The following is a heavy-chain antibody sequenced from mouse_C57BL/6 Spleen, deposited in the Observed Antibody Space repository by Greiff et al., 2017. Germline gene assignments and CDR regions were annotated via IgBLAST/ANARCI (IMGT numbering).Heavy chain of an antibody. D-gene: IGHD1-1*01. CDR2: IHPNSGST. J-gene: IGHJ1*03. CDR3: FFITTVVGYFDV. CDR1: GYTFTSYW. Sequence: QVQLQQPGAELVKPGASVKLSCKASGYTFTSYWMHWVKQRPGQGLEWIGMIHPNSGSTNYNEKFKSKATLTVDKSSSTAYMQLSSLTSEDSAVYYCFFITTVVGYFDVWGTGTTVTVSS. V-gene: IGHV1-64*01.